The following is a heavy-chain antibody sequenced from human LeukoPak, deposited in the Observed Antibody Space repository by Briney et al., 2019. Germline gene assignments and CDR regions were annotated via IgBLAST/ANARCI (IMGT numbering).Heavy chain of an antibody. J-gene: IGHJ4*02. CDR2: IYYNGAT. Sequence: MASETLSLTCAVYGGSFSGYYWTWIRHHPRKGLEWIGYIYYNGATYYNPSLQSRVTISIDPSNNQFSLKLSSVTAADTAVYYCARDGIAATGLTFDYWGQGTLVTVST. V-gene: IGHV4-31*11. CDR1: GGSFSGYY. CDR3: ARDGIAATGLTFDY. D-gene: IGHD6-13*01.